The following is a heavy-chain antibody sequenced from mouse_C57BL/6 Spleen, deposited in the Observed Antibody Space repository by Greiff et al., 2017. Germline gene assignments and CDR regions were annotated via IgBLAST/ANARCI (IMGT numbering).Heavy chain of an antibody. CDR2: IYPGDGDT. CDR3: AREETGTHYYAMDY. D-gene: IGHD4-1*01. V-gene: IGHV1-82*01. Sequence: VQLKESGPELVKPGASVKISCKASGYAFSSSWMNWVKQRPGKGLEWIGRIYPGDGDTNYNGKFKGKATLTADKSSSTAYMQLSSLTSEDSAVYFCAREETGTHYYAMDYWGQGTSVTVSS. J-gene: IGHJ4*01. CDR1: GYAFSSSW.